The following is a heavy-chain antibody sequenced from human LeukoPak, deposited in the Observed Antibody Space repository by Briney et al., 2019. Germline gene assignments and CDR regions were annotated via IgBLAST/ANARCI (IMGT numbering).Heavy chain of an antibody. CDR3: ARDFGHWELNGGYYFDY. V-gene: IGHV3-48*04. CDR2: ISSSGSTI. J-gene: IGHJ4*02. Sequence: GGSLRLSCAASGFTFSSYGMNWVRQAPGKGLEWVSYISSSGSTIYYADSVKGRFTISRDNAKNSLYLQMNSLRAEDTAVYYCARDFGHWELNGGYYFDYWGQGTLVTVSS. D-gene: IGHD1-26*01. CDR1: GFTFSSYG.